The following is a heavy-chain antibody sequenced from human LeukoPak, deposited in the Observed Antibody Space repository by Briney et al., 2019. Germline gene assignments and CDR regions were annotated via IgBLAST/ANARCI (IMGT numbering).Heavy chain of an antibody. Sequence: GASVKVSCKASGYTFTSYGVSWVRQAPGQGLEWMGWIAPYSGNTHYAQNVQGRVTLTTDTSTFTAYMELRSLKSDDTAVYYCARAPDTSATSVEGLFDYWGQGTLVTVSS. CDR2: IAPYSGNT. CDR1: GYTFTSYG. CDR3: ARAPDTSATSVEGLFDY. D-gene: IGHD3-22*01. J-gene: IGHJ4*02. V-gene: IGHV1-18*01.